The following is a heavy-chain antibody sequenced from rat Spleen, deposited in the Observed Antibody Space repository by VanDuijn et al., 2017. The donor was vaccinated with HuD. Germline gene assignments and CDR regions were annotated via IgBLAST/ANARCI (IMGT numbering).Heavy chain of an antibody. CDR3: TRQVYGHYSYYFDY. Sequence: EVQLVESGGGLVQPGNSLKLSCVASGFTFSNYWMTWIRQAPGKGLEWVASITNSGGSTYYPDSVKGRFTISRDNAEGTLYLKMNSLRSEDTATYYCTRQVYGHYSYYFDYGGQGVMVTVSS. D-gene: IGHD1-1*01. J-gene: IGHJ2*01. CDR2: ITNSGGST. V-gene: IGHV5-31*01. CDR1: GFTFSNYW.